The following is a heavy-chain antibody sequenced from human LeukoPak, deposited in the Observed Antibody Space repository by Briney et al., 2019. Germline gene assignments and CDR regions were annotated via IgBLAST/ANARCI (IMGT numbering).Heavy chain of an antibody. CDR1: GGSISSYY. CDR2: IHFSGST. CDR3: ARGSGLFGELFWDDNFDY. D-gene: IGHD3-10*02. V-gene: IGHV4-59*01. Sequence: SETLSLTCTVSGGSISSYYWSWIRQPPGKGLEWIGYIHFSGSTNYNPSFKSRVTISVDTSKNQFSLRLSAVTSADTAVYYCARGSGLFGELFWDDNFDYWGQGTLVTVSS. J-gene: IGHJ4*02.